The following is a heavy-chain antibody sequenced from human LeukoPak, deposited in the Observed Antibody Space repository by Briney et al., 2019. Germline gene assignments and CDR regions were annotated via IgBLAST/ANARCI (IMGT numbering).Heavy chain of an antibody. V-gene: IGHV1-46*01. CDR1: GYTFTSYY. CDR3: ARGLHIRLYDSRGYFDY. CDR2: INPSGGST. D-gene: IGHD3-22*01. Sequence: ASVKVSCKASGYTFTSYYMHWVRQAPGQGLEWMGIINPSGGSTSYAQKFQGRVTMTRDTSTSTVYMELSSLRSEDTAVYYCARGLHIRLYDSRGYFDYWGQGTVVNVSS. J-gene: IGHJ4*02.